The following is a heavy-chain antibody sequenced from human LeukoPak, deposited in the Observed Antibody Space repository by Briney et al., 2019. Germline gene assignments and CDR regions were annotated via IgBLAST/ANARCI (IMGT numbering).Heavy chain of an antibody. CDR3: AKVGDDISTGYPVYYYYMDV. CDR2: LYSDGTT. V-gene: IGHV3-53*01. J-gene: IGHJ6*03. CDR1: GLTVSSHY. Sequence: GGSLRLSCAASGLTVSSHYMTWVRQTPGKGLEWVSVLYSDGTTYYGGSVKGRFTISRDNSKNTLYLQMNSLRAEDTAIYYCAKVGDDISTGYPVYYYYMDVWGKGTTVTVSS. D-gene: IGHD3-9*01.